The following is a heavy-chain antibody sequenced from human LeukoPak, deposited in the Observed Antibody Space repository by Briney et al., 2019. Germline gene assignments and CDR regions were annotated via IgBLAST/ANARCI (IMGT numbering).Heavy chain of an antibody. CDR1: GFTFDDYA. CDR3: AKDQGSSSLNPFDI. V-gene: IGHV3-9*01. J-gene: IGHJ3*02. CDR2: ISWNSGSI. Sequence: GGSLRLSCAASGFTFDDYAMHWVRQAPGKGLEWVSGISWNSGSIGYADSVKGRFTISRDNAKNSLYLQMNSLRAEDTALYYCAKDQGSSSLNPFDIRGQGTMVTVSS. D-gene: IGHD6-13*01.